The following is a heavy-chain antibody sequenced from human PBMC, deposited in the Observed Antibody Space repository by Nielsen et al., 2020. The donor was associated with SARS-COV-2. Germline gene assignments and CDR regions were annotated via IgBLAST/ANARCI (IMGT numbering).Heavy chain of an antibody. D-gene: IGHD3-3*01. J-gene: IGHJ4*02. CDR2: IYYSGST. CDR1: GGSISSGDYY. V-gene: IGHV4-30-4*01. Sequence: SETLSLTCTVSGGSISSGDYYWSWIRQPPGKGLEWIGYIYYSGSTYYIPSLKSRVTISVDTSKNQFSLKLSSVTAADTAVYYCARQAFGITIFGVVTRGGFDYWGQGTLVTVSS. CDR3: ARQAFGITIFGVVTRGGFDY.